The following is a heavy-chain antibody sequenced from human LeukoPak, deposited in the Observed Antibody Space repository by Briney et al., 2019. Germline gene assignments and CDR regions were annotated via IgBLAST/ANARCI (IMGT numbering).Heavy chain of an antibody. CDR1: GGSIRSYY. J-gene: IGHJ6*03. Sequence: SETLSLTCTVSGGSIRSYYWSWIRQPPGKGLEWIGYVYYSGSTGYNPSLKSRVNMSVDMSKKHFSLNLSSVTAADTAVYYCARGHGDYFYYMDVWGKGTTVTISS. CDR3: ARGHGDYFYYMDV. D-gene: IGHD2-8*01. CDR2: VYYSGST. V-gene: IGHV4-59*01.